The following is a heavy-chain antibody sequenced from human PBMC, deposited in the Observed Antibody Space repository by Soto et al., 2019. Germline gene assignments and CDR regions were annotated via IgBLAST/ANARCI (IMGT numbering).Heavy chain of an antibody. D-gene: IGHD5-12*01. V-gene: IGHV4-39*01. CDR1: GGSISSRSYF. CDR3: ARRRDGYNYRSYYFDY. CDR2: IYFSGST. Sequence: QVQLQESGPGLVKPSETLSLTCTVSGGSISSRSYFWGWIRQPPGKGQEWIGTIYFSGSTFYNPSLKSRVTMSVDTSKNQLSLKLKSVTATDTAVYYCARRRDGYNYRSYYFDYWGRGTLVTVSS. J-gene: IGHJ4*02.